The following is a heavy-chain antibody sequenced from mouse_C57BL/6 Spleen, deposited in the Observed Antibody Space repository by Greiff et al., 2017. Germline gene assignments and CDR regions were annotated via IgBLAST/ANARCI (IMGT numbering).Heavy chain of an antibody. D-gene: IGHD1-1*01. CDR3: ARHYYGSSYAFDY. CDR2: IDPSDSYT. Sequence: VQLQQSGAELVKPGASVKLSCKASGFTFTSYWMQWVKQRPGQGLEWIGEIDPSDSYTNYNQKFKGKATLTVDTSSSTAYMQLSSLTSEDSAVYYCARHYYGSSYAFDYWGQGTTLTVSS. V-gene: IGHV1-50*01. J-gene: IGHJ2*01. CDR1: GFTFTSYW.